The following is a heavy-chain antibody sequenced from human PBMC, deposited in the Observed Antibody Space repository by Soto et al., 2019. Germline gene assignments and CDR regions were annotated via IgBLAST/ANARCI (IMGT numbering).Heavy chain of an antibody. V-gene: IGHV3-33*01. Sequence: QVQLVESGGGVVQPGRSLRLSCAASGFTFSSYGMHWVRQAPGKGLEWVAVIWYDGSNKYYADSVKGRFTISRDNSKNTVYLQMNSPRAEDTAVYYCARDGYCSGGSCYSVPVFDYWGQGTLVTVSS. CDR1: GFTFSSYG. CDR2: IWYDGSNK. D-gene: IGHD2-15*01. J-gene: IGHJ4*02. CDR3: ARDGYCSGGSCYSVPVFDY.